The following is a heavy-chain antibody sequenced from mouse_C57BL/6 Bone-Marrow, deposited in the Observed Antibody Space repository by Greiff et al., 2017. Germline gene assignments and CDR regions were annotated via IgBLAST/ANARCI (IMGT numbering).Heavy chain of an antibody. Sequence: EVKVVESEGGLVQPGSSMKLSCTASGFTFSDYYMAWVRQVPEKGLEWVANINYDGSSTYYLDSLKCRFIISRDNAKNILYRQMSSLKSEDTATYDCARDITLDGSSYWDCDVGGTGTTGTVSS. CDR2: INYDGSST. V-gene: IGHV5-16*01. D-gene: IGHD1-1*01. J-gene: IGHJ1*03. CDR3: ARDITLDGSSYWDCDV. CDR1: GFTFSDYY.